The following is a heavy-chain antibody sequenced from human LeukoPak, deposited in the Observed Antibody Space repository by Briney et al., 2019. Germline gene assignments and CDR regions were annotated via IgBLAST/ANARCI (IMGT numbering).Heavy chain of an antibody. D-gene: IGHD3-10*01. V-gene: IGHV3-23*01. CDR1: GFTFSSYG. J-gene: IGHJ5*02. Sequence: GGSLRLSCAASGFTFSSYGMSWVRQAPGKGLEWVSAISGSGGNTYYADSVKGRFTISRDNSKNTLYLQMNSLRAEDTAVYYCAKDRHYYGSVRGNWFDPWGQGTLVTVSS. CDR3: AKDRHYYGSVRGNWFDP. CDR2: ISGSGGNT.